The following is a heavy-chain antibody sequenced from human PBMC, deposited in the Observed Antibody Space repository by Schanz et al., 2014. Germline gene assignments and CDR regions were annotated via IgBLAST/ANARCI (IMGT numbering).Heavy chain of an antibody. CDR1: GFTFSTYA. J-gene: IGHJ6*02. D-gene: IGHD2-15*01. V-gene: IGHV3-23*04. CDR2: ISASGGST. CDR3: AKARRKSNCSGGRCFHYSYYGMDV. Sequence: EVQLVESGGGLVQPGGSLRLSCAASGFTFSTYAMSWVRQAPGKGLEWASTISASGGSTYYADSVKGRFTISRDNSKNILYLQMNSLRAEDTAVYYCAKARRKSNCSGGRCFHYSYYGMDVWGQGTTVTVSS.